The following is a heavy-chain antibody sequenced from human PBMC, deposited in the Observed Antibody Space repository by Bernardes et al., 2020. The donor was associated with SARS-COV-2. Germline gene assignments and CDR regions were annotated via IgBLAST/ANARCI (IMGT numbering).Heavy chain of an antibody. CDR2: INHSGST. CDR1: GGSFSTYY. V-gene: IGHV4-34*01. CDR3: ASNSDYGDYRDDAFDI. Sequence: SETLSLTRAVYGGSFSTYYWSWIRQPPGKGLEWIGEINHSGSTNYNPSLKSRVTISVDTSKNQFSLKLSSVTAADTAVYYCASNSDYGDYRDDAFDIWGQGTMVTVSS. D-gene: IGHD4-17*01. J-gene: IGHJ3*02.